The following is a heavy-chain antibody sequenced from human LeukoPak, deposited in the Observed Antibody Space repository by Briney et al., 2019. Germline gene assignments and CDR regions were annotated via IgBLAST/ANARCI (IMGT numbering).Heavy chain of an antibody. CDR2: MSYDGSNK. CDR1: GFTFSSYA. Sequence: GGSLRLSCAASGFTFSSYAMHWVRQAPGKGLEWVAVMSYDGSNKYYADSVEGRFTISRDNSKNTLYLQMNSLRAEDTAVYYCARDLPYCSSTSCYSGIDYWGQGTLVTVSS. J-gene: IGHJ4*02. D-gene: IGHD2-2*01. CDR3: ARDLPYCSSTSCYSGIDY. V-gene: IGHV3-30*04.